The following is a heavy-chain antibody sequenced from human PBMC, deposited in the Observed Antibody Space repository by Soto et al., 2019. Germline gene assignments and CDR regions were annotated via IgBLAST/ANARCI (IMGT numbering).Heavy chain of an antibody. Sequence: ASVKVSCKASGYTFTSYYMYWVRQAPGQGLEWMGIINPSDGGTSYAQKFQGRVTMTRDTSTSTVYMELSSLRSEDTAVYYCARVAVGLDYWGQGTLVTVSS. V-gene: IGHV1-46*01. J-gene: IGHJ4*02. CDR1: GYTFTSYY. CDR3: ARVAVGLDY. CDR2: INPSDGGT. D-gene: IGHD6-19*01.